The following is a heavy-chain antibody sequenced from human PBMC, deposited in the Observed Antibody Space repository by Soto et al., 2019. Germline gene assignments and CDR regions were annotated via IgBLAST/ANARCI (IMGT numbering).Heavy chain of an antibody. D-gene: IGHD3-16*01. J-gene: IGHJ4*02. CDR1: GFTFSTYW. Sequence: EVQLVESGGGLLQPGGSLRLSCAASGFTFSTYWMHWLRQAPGKGLVWVSRIKTDGSVTTYADSVKGRFTISRDNAKNTLYLQMNTLRAEDTAVYYCARDLGGSHDYWGRGTLVTVSS. CDR3: ARDLGGSHDY. CDR2: IKTDGSVT. V-gene: IGHV3-74*01.